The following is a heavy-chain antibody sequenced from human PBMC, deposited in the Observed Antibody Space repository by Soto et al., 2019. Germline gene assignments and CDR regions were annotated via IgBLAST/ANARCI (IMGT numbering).Heavy chain of an antibody. Sequence: PGGSLTLSCAASGFTFSSYAMSWVRQAPGKGLEWVSAISGSGCSTYYADSVKGRFTISRDNSKNTLYLQMNSLRAEDTAVYYCAKDYFDQGRTGWYLAWFDPWGQGTLVTVSS. D-gene: IGHD6-19*01. CDR1: GFTFSSYA. V-gene: IGHV3-23*01. J-gene: IGHJ5*02. CDR2: ISGSGCST. CDR3: AKDYFDQGRTGWYLAWFDP.